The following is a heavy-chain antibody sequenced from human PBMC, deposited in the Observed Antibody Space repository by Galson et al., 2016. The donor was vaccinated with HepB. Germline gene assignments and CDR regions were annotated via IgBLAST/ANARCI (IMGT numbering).Heavy chain of an antibody. J-gene: IGHJ4*02. D-gene: IGHD1-26*01. CDR3: ARGDIVGAIFDY. CDR1: GFSFSNYN. Sequence: SLRLSCAASGFSFSNYNMNWVRQAPGKGLEWVSSISSSSSYIYYADSVKGRFTISRDNAKNSLYLQMNSLRAEDTAVYYCARGDIVGAIFDYWGQGTLVTVSS. V-gene: IGHV3-21*01. CDR2: ISSSSSYI.